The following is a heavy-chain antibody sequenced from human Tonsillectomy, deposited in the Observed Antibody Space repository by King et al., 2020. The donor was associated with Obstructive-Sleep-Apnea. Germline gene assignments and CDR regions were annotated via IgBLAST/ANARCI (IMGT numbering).Heavy chain of an antibody. J-gene: IGHJ6*02. CDR3: AKGPNYDFWSGYGHYGMDV. Sequence: VQLVESGGGLVQPGGSLRLSCAASGFTFSRYVMSWVRQAPGKGLEWLSDISASRASTNYADSVKGRFTIARDNSKNTLYLQMNSRRAEDTAVYYCAKGPNYDFWSGYGHYGMDVWGQGTTVTVSS. CDR2: ISASRAST. CDR1: GFTFSRYV. V-gene: IGHV3-23*04. D-gene: IGHD3-3*01.